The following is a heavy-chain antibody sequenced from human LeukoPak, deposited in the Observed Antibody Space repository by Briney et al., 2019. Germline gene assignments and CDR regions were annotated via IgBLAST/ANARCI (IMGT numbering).Heavy chain of an antibody. J-gene: IGHJ4*02. CDR1: GYTFTSYY. Sequence: SSVTVSCKASGYTFTSYYMHWVRQAPGQGHEWMGIINPSGGSTSYAQKFQGRVSRTRDASTSTVYMELSSLRSEDTAVYYCARDNQAWKIFDYWGQGTLVTVSS. CDR2: INPSGGST. V-gene: IGHV1-46*01. D-gene: IGHD1-1*01. CDR3: ARDNQAWKIFDY.